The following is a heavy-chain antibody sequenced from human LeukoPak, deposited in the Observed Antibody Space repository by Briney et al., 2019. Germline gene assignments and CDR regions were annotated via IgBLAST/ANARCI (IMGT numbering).Heavy chain of an antibody. CDR3: ARCGATVTMFFDY. CDR1: GYTFSTYA. Sequence: GASVKVSCKASGYTFSTYAITWVRQAPGQGLEWMGFISADNGDTNYAQKFQGRVTMTTDTYTNTAYMELRSLRPDDTAVYYCARCGATVTMFFDYWGQGTLVTVSS. J-gene: IGHJ4*02. CDR2: ISADNGDT. V-gene: IGHV1-18*01. D-gene: IGHD4-17*01.